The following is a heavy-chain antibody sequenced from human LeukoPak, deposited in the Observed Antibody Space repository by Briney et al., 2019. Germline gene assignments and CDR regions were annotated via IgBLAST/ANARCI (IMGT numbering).Heavy chain of an antibody. V-gene: IGHV3-74*01. CDR2: INMDGIRT. Sequence: PGGSLRLSCAASGFTFSGSWMHWVRQAPGGGLVCVSRINMDGIRTTYVHSVKGRFTICRDNAKNTLYLQMNSLIAEDTAVYYCAREDAVAGTQINWFDPWGQGTLVTVSS. CDR3: AREDAVAGTQINWFDP. CDR1: GFTFSGSW. J-gene: IGHJ5*02. D-gene: IGHD6-19*01.